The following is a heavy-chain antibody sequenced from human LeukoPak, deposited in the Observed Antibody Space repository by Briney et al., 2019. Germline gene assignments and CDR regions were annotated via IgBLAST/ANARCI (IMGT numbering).Heavy chain of an antibody. D-gene: IGHD3-22*01. V-gene: IGHV3-23*01. J-gene: IGHJ4*02. CDR1: GITLRNYG. CDR2: ISDSGGST. CDR3: AKRGVVIRVILVGFHKEAYYFDS. Sequence: GGSLRLSCAVSGITLRNYGMSWVRQAPGKGLEWVAGISDSGGSTNYADSVKGRFTISRVNPKNTLYLQMNSLRAEDTAVYFCAKRGVVIRVILVGFHKEAYYFDSWGQGALVTVSS.